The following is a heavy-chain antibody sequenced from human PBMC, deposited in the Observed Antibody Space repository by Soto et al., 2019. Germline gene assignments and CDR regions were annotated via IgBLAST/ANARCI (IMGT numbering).Heavy chain of an antibody. J-gene: IGHJ6*02. V-gene: IGHV4-39*01. Sequence: SETLSLTCTVSGGSISSSSYYWGWIRQPPGKGLEWIGSIYYSGSTYYNPSLKSRVTISVDTSKNQFSLKLSSVTAADTAVYYCARHAYYDFWSGYYIRYYYYGMDVWGQGXTVTVSS. CDR1: GGSISSSSYY. CDR2: IYYSGST. CDR3: ARHAYYDFWSGYYIRYYYYGMDV. D-gene: IGHD3-3*01.